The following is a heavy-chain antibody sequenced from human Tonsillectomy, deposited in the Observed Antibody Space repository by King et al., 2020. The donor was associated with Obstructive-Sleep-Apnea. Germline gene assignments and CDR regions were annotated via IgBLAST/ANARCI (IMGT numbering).Heavy chain of an antibody. Sequence: EVQLVESGGGLVKPGGSLRLSCAASGFTFSSYSMNWVRQAPGKGLEWVSSISSGTSYIYNADSVKGRFTITRDNAKNSLYLQMNSLRAEDTAVYYCARDQTGQFDYWGQGTLVTVSS. D-gene: IGHD1-1*01. CDR2: ISSGTSYI. J-gene: IGHJ4*02. V-gene: IGHV3-21*01. CDR3: ARDQTGQFDY. CDR1: GFTFSSYS.